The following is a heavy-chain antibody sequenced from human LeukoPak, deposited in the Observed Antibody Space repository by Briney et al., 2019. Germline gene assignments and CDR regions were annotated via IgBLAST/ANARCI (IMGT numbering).Heavy chain of an antibody. Sequence: GGSLRLSCAASGFSFRSYSINWVRQSPGKGLEGISYIKANGDGTYYADSVRGRFTISRDARNSAYLEMNSLRVEDTAMYYCVRGGQGRDDYFDYWGQGTPVTVSS. V-gene: IGHV3-48*01. J-gene: IGHJ4*02. CDR1: GFSFRSYS. CDR3: VRGGQGRDDYFDY. CDR2: IKANGDGT.